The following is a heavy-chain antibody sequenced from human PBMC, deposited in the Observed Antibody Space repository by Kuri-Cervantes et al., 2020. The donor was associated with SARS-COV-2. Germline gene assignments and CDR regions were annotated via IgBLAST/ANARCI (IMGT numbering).Heavy chain of an antibody. J-gene: IGHJ6*02. CDR2: ISSSSSYI. CDR1: GFTFSSYS. CDR3: ARGFGVALYGMDV. D-gene: IGHD3-3*01. V-gene: IGHV3-21*01. Sequence: GGSLRLSCAASGFTFSSYSMNWVRQAPGKGLGWVSSISSSSSYIYYADSVKGRSTISRDNSKNTLYLQMNSLRAEDTAVYYCARGFGVALYGMDVWGQGTTVTVSS.